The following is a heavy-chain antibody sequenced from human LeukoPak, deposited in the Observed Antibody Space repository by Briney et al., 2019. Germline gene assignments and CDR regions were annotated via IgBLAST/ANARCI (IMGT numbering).Heavy chain of an antibody. V-gene: IGHV3-21*01. CDR3: ARDMTTVTTSYHY. J-gene: IGHJ4*02. CDR2: ISSSSSYI. Sequence: GGSLRLSCAASGFTFSNYNMNWVRQAPGKGLEWVSSISSSSSYIYYVDSVKGRFTISRDNAKNSLYLQMNNLRAEDTAVYYCARDMTTVTTSYHYWGQGTLVTVSS. D-gene: IGHD4-17*01. CDR1: GFTFSNYN.